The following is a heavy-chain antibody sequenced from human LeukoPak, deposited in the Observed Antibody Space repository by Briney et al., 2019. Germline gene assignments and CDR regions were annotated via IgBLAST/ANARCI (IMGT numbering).Heavy chain of an antibody. J-gene: IGHJ6*02. CDR3: ARAYCSSTSCYLGIYYYYGMDV. CDR2: MNPNRGNT. V-gene: IGHV1-8*01. CDR1: GYTFTSYV. Sequence: ASVKVSCKASGYTFTSYVINWVRPATEQGLEWMGWMNPNRGNTGYAQKLQGRVTITRNTSISTAYMELSRLRSEDTAVYYCARAYCSSTSCYLGIYYYYGMDVWGQGTTVTVSS. D-gene: IGHD2-2*01.